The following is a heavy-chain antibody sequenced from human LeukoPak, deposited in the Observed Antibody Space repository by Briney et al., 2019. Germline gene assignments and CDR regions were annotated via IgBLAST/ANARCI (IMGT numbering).Heavy chain of an antibody. J-gene: IGHJ4*02. CDR2: ISNSGSTI. Sequence: GGSLRLSCAASGFTFSDYYMSWIRQAPGKGLEWVSYISNSGSTIYYADSVKGRFTISRDNSKDTLYLQMNSLRAEDTAVYYCAEDKYSPFDYWGQGTLVTVSS. CDR3: AEDKYSPFDY. D-gene: IGHD5-18*01. CDR1: GFTFSDYY. V-gene: IGHV3-11*04.